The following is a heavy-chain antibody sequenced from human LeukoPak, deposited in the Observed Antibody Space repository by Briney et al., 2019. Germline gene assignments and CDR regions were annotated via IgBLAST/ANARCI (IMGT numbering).Heavy chain of an antibody. J-gene: IGHJ4*02. CDR1: GFTFSSYA. CDR3: AKAVTGYCSGGSCYFFDY. Sequence: GGSLRLSCAASGFTFSSYAMSWVRQAPGEGLEWVSTISGSGVSTYYADSVKGRFTISRDNSKNTLYLQIYSLRAEDTAVYYCAKAVTGYCSGGSCYFFDYWGQGTLVTVSS. CDR2: ISGSGVST. D-gene: IGHD2-15*01. V-gene: IGHV3-23*01.